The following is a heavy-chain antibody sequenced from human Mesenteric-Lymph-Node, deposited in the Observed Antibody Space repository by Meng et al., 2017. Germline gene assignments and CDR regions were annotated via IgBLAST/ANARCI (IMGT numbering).Heavy chain of an antibody. CDR1: GFTFSSYE. CDR3: ATDGWGLPDS. V-gene: IGHV3-30*04. CDR2: ISHDGSSK. D-gene: IGHD6-19*01. J-gene: IGHJ4*02. Sequence: GGSLRLSCAASGFTFSSYEMNWVRQAPGKGLEWVAVISHDGSSKYSVDSEKGRFTISRDNSKNTLHLQMNSLRAEDTAVYYCATDGWGLPDSWGQGTLVTVSS.